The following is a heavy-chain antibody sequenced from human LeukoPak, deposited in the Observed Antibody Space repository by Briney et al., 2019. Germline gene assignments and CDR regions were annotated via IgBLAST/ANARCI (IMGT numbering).Heavy chain of an antibody. Sequence: SETLSLTCAVYGGSFSGYYWSWIRQPPGKGLEWIGEINHSGSTNYNPSLKSRVTISVDMSKNQFSLKLSSVTAADTAVYYRASNGDDFWSGYSDYWGQGTLVTVSS. CDR1: GGSFSGYY. CDR2: INHSGST. J-gene: IGHJ4*02. D-gene: IGHD3-3*01. CDR3: ASNGDDFWSGYSDY. V-gene: IGHV4-34*01.